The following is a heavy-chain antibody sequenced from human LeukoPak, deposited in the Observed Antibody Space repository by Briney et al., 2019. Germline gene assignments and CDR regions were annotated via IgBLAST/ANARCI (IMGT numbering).Heavy chain of an antibody. V-gene: IGHV3-48*02. J-gene: IGHJ4*02. CDR1: GFTFSSFS. CDR3: ARDRPVEMATRALGY. Sequence: GGSLRLSCVVSGFTFSSFSMNWVRQAPGKGLEWISYISSRSSTIYYADSVKGRFTISRENAKNSLYLQMSSLRDEDTAVYYCARDRPVEMATRALGYWGQGTLVTVSS. CDR2: ISSRSSTI. D-gene: IGHD5-24*01.